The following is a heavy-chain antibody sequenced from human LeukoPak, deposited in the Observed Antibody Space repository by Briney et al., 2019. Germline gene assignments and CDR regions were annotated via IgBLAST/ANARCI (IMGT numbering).Heavy chain of an antibody. V-gene: IGHV3-23*01. CDR1: GFTFSTYV. D-gene: IGHD3-10*01. Sequence: GGTLRLSCAASGFTFSTYVMSWVRQAPGNGLKGVSVIGGSDSMTYYADSVKGRFTISRDNSRNTVYLQMNSLRVEDTAVYYCANLVLLWFGESPIAGGNVDMDVWGRGTTVTVSS. CDR2: IGGSDSMT. CDR3: ANLVLLWFGESPIAGGNVDMDV. J-gene: IGHJ6*03.